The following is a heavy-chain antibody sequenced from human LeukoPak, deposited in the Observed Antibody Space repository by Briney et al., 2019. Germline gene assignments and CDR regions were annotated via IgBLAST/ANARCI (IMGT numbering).Heavy chain of an antibody. CDR1: GGSISSNNW. V-gene: IGHV4-4*02. Sequence: PSETLSLTCAVSGGSISSNNWWIWVRQSPEKGLEWIGEIYHDGSTNYNPSLKSRVTISMDKSKNQLSLKLNFVTAADTAVYYCARGWEPCSSLDYWGQGTLVTVSS. D-gene: IGHD1-26*01. J-gene: IGHJ4*02. CDR3: ARGWEPCSSLDY. CDR2: IYHDGST.